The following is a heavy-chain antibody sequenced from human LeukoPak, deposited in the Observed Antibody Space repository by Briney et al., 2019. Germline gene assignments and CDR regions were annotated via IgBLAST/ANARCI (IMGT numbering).Heavy chain of an antibody. Sequence: GGSLRLSCAASGFTLSSYSMNWVRQAPGKGLEWVSSISSSSSYIYYADSVKGRFTISRDNSKNTLYLQMNSLRAEDTAVYYCARDLGVVVVAATDYYGMDVWGQGTTVTVSS. CDR2: ISSSSSYI. D-gene: IGHD2-15*01. CDR3: ARDLGVVVVAATDYYGMDV. J-gene: IGHJ6*02. V-gene: IGHV3-21*01. CDR1: GFTLSSYS.